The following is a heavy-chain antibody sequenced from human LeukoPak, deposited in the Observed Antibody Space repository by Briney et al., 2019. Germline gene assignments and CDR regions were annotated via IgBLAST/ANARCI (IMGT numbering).Heavy chain of an antibody. Sequence: PGGSLRLSCAASGFTFSSYAMHWVRQAPGKGLEWVTIISYDGSNKYYADSVKGRFTISRDNSKNTLFLQMNSLRAEDTAVYYCARDGNESSGSYVGYFDYWGQGTLVTVSS. CDR3: ARDGNESSGSYVGYFDY. D-gene: IGHD3-22*01. CDR2: ISYDGSNK. CDR1: GFTFSSYA. V-gene: IGHV3-30*01. J-gene: IGHJ4*02.